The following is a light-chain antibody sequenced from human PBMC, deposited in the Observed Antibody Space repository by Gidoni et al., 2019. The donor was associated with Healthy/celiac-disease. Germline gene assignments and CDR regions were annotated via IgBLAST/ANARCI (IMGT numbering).Light chain of an antibody. CDR1: SSDVGGYKY. Sequence: QSALTQPASVSGSPGQSITLSCTGTSSDVGGYKYVSWYQQHPGKAPKLMIYDVRNRPSGVSNRFSGSKSGNTASLTISGLQAEDEADYYCSSYTSSSTVVFGGGTKLTVL. CDR3: SSYTSSSTVV. CDR2: DVR. J-gene: IGLJ2*01. V-gene: IGLV2-14*03.